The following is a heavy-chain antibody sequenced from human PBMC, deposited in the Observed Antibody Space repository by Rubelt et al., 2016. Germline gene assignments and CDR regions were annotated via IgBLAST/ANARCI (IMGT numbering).Heavy chain of an antibody. J-gene: IGHJ4*02. D-gene: IGHD1-26*01. CDR1: GFTFKNHG. V-gene: IGHV3-33*01. CDR2: IWYDGSNK. Sequence: GGGVVQPGRSLRLSCAVSGFTFKNHGMHWVRQAPGKGLEWVALIWYDGSNKYYADSVKGRFTISRDSSKNTLYLQMDSLRAEDTAVYFCARGPTIIGTYLNWIDSWGQGILVTVSS. CDR3: ARGPTIIGTYLNWIDS.